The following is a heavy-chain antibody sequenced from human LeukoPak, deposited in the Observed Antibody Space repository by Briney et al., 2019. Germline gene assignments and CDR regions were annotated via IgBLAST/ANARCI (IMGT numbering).Heavy chain of an antibody. CDR2: IHPSTGNP. CDR3: ARAFQSLGGLSLPDY. CDR1: GYTFTNYA. V-gene: IGHV7-4-1*02. J-gene: IGHJ4*02. Sequence: ASVKVSCKASGYTFTNYAMKWVRQAPGQGLEWMGWIHPSTGNPAYAQGFTGRFVFSLDTSVSTTYLQITSLKAEDTAVYFCARAFQSLGGLSLPDYWGQGPLVTVYS. D-gene: IGHD3-16*02.